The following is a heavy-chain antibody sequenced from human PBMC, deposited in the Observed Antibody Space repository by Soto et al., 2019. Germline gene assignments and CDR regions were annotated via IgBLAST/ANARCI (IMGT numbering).Heavy chain of an antibody. CDR3: ARGLSPWRGTLWFGESKPRQRDYYYGMDV. V-gene: IGHV1-2*04. D-gene: IGHD3-10*01. CDR1: GYTFTGYY. CDR2: INPNSGGT. Sequence: ASVKVSCKASGYTFTGYYMHWVRQAPGQGLEWMGWINPNSGGTNYAQKFQGWVTMTRDTSISAAYMELSRLRSDDTAVYYCARGLSPWRGTLWFGESKPRQRDYYYGMDVWGQGTTVTVSS. J-gene: IGHJ6*02.